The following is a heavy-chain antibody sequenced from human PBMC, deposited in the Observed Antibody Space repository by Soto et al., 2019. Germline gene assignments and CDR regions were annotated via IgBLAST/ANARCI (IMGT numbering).Heavy chain of an antibody. Sequence: SETLSLTCTVSGGSISSYYWSWIRQPAGKGLEWIGRIYTGGSTNYNPSLKSRVTMSVDTSKNQFSLKLSSVTAADTAVYYCARDRELGYCSSTSCSNHNWFDPWGQGTLVTVSS. CDR3: ARDRELGYCSSTSCSNHNWFDP. CDR2: IYTGGST. CDR1: GGSISSYY. J-gene: IGHJ5*02. V-gene: IGHV4-4*07. D-gene: IGHD2-2*01.